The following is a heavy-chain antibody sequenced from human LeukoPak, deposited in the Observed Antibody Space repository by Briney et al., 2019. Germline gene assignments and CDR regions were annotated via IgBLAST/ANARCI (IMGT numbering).Heavy chain of an antibody. CDR1: EFGFSSYD. Sequence: AGGSLRLSCATSEFGFSSYDVNWVRQAPGKGLESLSYISPSGTDISYADSVKGRFTISRDNAKNSLYLQMNSLRAEDTAVYYCTRDPRRLDYWGQGTLVTVSS. CDR2: ISPSGTDI. J-gene: IGHJ4*02. V-gene: IGHV3-48*03. CDR3: TRDPRRLDY.